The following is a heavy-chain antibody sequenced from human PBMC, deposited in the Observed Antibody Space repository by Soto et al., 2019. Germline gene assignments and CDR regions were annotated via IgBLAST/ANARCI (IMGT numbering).Heavy chain of an antibody. J-gene: IGHJ4*02. CDR3: ARRYYDFWSGYPTYYFDY. V-gene: IGHV3-11*06. CDR1: GFTFSDYY. CDR2: ISSSSSYT. D-gene: IGHD3-3*01. Sequence: QVQLVESGGGLVKPGGSLRLSCAASGFTFSDYYMSWIRQAPGKGLEWVSYISSSSSYTNYADSVKGRFTISRDNAKNSLYLQMNSLRAEDTAVYYCARRYYDFWSGYPTYYFDYWGQGTLVTVSS.